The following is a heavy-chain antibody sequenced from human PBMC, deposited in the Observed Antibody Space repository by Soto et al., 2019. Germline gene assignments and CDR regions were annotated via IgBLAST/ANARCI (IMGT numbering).Heavy chain of an antibody. CDR2: IYHTGSS. CDR3: GGRTSVASVQLFVGEISNHTWFDA. Sequence: SETLSLTCTVSNDSISNPIYYWGWIRQPPGKGLEWIGSIYHTGSSYYNPSLQGRVTISMDKSKNQFSLKLTSVTAADTAIYFCGGRTSVASVQLFVGEISNHTWFDAWSQGTLVTVSS. V-gene: IGHV4-39*01. CDR1: NDSISNPIYY. D-gene: IGHD3-10*01. J-gene: IGHJ5*02.